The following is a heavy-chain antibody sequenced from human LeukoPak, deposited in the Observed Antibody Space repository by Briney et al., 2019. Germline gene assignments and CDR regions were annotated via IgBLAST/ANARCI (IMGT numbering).Heavy chain of an antibody. J-gene: IGHJ4*02. D-gene: IGHD1-26*01. CDR1: GGSSSGYY. Sequence: SETLSLTCAVYGGSSSGYYWSWIRQPPGKGLEWIGEINHSGSTNYNPSLKSRVTISVDTSKNQFSLKLSSVTAADTAVYYCASWSPVGATAFDYWGQGTLVTVSS. V-gene: IGHV4-34*01. CDR3: ASWSPVGATAFDY. CDR2: INHSGST.